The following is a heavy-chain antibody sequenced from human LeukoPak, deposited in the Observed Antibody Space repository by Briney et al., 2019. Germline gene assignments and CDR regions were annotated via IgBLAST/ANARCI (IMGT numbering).Heavy chain of an antibody. D-gene: IGHD6-19*01. CDR3: ARYSGIAVAGTGWFDP. V-gene: IGHV1-18*01. J-gene: IGHJ5*02. CDR2: ISAYNGNT. Sequence: ASVKVSCKASGYTFTSYGISWVRQAPGQGLEWMGWISAYNGNTNYAQKLQGRVTMTTDTSTSTAYMELRSLRSDDTAVYYCARYSGIAVAGTGWFDPWGQGTLVTASS. CDR1: GYTFTSYG.